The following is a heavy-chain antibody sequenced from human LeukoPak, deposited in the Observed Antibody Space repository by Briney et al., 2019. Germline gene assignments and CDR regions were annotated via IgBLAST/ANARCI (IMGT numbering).Heavy chain of an antibody. V-gene: IGHV3-7*03. Sequence: GGALRLSCVASGFIFSSYWMNWVRQAPGKGLEWVANIKQDGSEKYYVDSVKGRFTISRDNAKKSLYLQMNSLRAEGTAVYYCASGGYSFFYWGQGTLVTVSS. CDR3: ASGGYSFFY. D-gene: IGHD5-18*01. CDR1: GFIFSSYW. CDR2: IKQDGSEK. J-gene: IGHJ4*02.